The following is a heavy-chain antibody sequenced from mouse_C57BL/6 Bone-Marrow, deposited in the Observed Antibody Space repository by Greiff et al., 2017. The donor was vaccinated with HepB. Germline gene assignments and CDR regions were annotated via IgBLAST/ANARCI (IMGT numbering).Heavy chain of an antibody. CDR1: GYTFTSYW. CDR2: IHPNSGST. CDR3: ARVITTVVARYFDV. V-gene: IGHV1-64*01. J-gene: IGHJ1*03. D-gene: IGHD1-1*01. Sequence: QVQLKQPGAELVKPGASVKLSCKASGYTFTSYWMHWVKQRPGQGLEWIGMIHPNSGSTNYNEKFKSKATLTVDKSSSTAYMQLSSLTSEDSAVYYCARVITTVVARYFDVWGTGTTVTVSS.